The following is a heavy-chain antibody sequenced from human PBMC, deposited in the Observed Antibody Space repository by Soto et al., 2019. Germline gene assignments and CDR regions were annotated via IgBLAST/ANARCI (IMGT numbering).Heavy chain of an antibody. D-gene: IGHD2-15*01. CDR1: GGTFSSYA. CDR3: ASLLARVDRYYYYGMDV. J-gene: IGHJ6*02. CDR2: IIPIFGTA. Sequence: AASVKVSCKASGGTFSSYAISWVRQAPGQGLEWMGGIIPIFGTANYAQKFQGRVTITADESTSTAYMELSSLRSEDTAVYYCASLLARVDRYYYYGMDVWGQGTTVTVSS. V-gene: IGHV1-69*13.